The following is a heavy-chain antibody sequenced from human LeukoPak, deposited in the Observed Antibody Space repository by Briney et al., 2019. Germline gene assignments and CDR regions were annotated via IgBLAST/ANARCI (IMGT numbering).Heavy chain of an antibody. CDR3: AKDATLYYDILTGSFDS. Sequence: PGGSLRLSCAASGFTFSSYGMHWVRQAPGKGLEWVAVISYDGSNKYYADSVKGRFTISRDTSKNTLYLQMNSLRAEDTAVYYCAKDATLYYDILTGSFDSWGQGTLVTVSS. CDR2: ISYDGSNK. V-gene: IGHV3-30*18. J-gene: IGHJ4*02. CDR1: GFTFSSYG. D-gene: IGHD3-9*01.